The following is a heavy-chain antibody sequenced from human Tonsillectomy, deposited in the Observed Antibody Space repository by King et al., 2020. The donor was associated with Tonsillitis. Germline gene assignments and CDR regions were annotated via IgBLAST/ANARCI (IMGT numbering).Heavy chain of an antibody. CDR2: IYSTGST. D-gene: IGHD4-17*01. CDR1: GGSIRSGGYY. V-gene: IGHV4-31*03. CDR3: ARDGSNGDYLRTTGFDI. Sequence: QLQESGPGLVKPSQTLSLTCTVSGGSIRSGGYYWTWIRQHPGKGLEWIGYIYSTGSTNYSPSLKSRLTISVDTSKNQFSLRLSSVTAADTAVYYCARDGSNGDYLRTTGFDIWGQGTMGTVSS. J-gene: IGHJ3*02.